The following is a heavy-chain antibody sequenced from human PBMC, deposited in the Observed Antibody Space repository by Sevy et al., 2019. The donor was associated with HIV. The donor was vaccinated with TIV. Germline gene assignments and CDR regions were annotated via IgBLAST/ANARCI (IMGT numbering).Heavy chain of an antibody. CDR2: ISYDGSNK. CDR1: GFTFSSYA. Sequence: GGSLRLSCAASGFTFSSYAMHWVRQAPGKGLEWVAVISYDGSNKYYTDSVKGRLTISRDNSKNTLYLQMNSLRAEDTAVYYLARDGPRIAARHDHYCCYGMNVWGQGTTVTVSS. V-gene: IGHV3-30-3*01. CDR3: ARDGPRIAARHDHYCCYGMNV. J-gene: IGHJ6*02. D-gene: IGHD6-6*01.